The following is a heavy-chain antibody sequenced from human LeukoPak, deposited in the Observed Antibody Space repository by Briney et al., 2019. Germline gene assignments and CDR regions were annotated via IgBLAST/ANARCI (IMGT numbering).Heavy chain of an antibody. V-gene: IGHV4-34*01. D-gene: IGHD5-24*01. CDR3: ARRRDGYNYPRGGYYYYMDV. CDR1: GGSFSGYY. J-gene: IGHJ6*03. Sequence: SGTLSLTCAVYGGSFSGYYWSWIRQPPGKGLEWIGEINHSGSTNYNPSLKSRVTISVDTSKNQFSLKLSSVTAADTAVYYCARRRDGYNYPRGGYYYYMDVWGKGTTVTVSS. CDR2: INHSGST.